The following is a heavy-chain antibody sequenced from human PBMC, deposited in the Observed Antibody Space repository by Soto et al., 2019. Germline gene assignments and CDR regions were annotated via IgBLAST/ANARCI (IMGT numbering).Heavy chain of an antibody. Sequence: PGGSLRLSCAASGFTFSSDWMHWVRQAPGKGLVWVSRINSDGSSTSYADSVKGRFTISRDNAKNTLYLQMNSLRAEDTAVYYCARDGPTWDYYYYYYMDVWGKGTTVTVSS. CDR1: GFTFSSDW. D-gene: IGHD1-26*01. CDR2: INSDGSST. CDR3: ARDGPTWDYYYYYYMDV. V-gene: IGHV3-74*01. J-gene: IGHJ6*03.